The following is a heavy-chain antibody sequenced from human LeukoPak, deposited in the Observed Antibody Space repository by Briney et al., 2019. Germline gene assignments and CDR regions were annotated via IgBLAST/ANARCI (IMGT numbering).Heavy chain of an antibody. Sequence: SETLSLTCTASGCTFSSNYRSWIRQPAGKGLEWIGRIYFSGSTNYNPSLKSRVTMSLDTSKNQSSLKMRSMTAADTAVYYCARDEGSGSYAWDYWGQGTLVTVSS. CDR1: GCTFSSNY. CDR2: IYFSGST. V-gene: IGHV4-4*07. D-gene: IGHD1-26*01. CDR3: ARDEGSGSYAWDY. J-gene: IGHJ4*02.